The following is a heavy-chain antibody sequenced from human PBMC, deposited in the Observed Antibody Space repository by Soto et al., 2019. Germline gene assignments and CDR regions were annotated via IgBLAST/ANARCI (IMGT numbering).Heavy chain of an antibody. J-gene: IGHJ5*02. CDR2: ISYDGENQ. D-gene: IGHD3-10*01. CDR1: GFSFRHYA. V-gene: IGHV3-30*04. CDR3: VSPHSKSSNAFDL. Sequence: GGSLRLSCAASGFSFRHYAMHWVRQPPGKGLEWVALISYDGENQYFTHSVRGRFTISRDNSKTAVDLEMNNLRLDDTATYYCVSPHSKSSNAFDLWGQGTLVTVSS.